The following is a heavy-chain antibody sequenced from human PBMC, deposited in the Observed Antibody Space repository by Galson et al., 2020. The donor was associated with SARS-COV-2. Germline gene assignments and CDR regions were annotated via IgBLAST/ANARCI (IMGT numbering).Heavy chain of an antibody. CDR3: ARERSIGARGYFDY. V-gene: IGHV3-43*01. CDR2: ITWDGSTT. Sequence: GESLKISCAVSGFPFDDYTMHWVRQVPGKGLEWVSLITWDGSTTDYVDSTKGRFTISRDNSKSSLYLQMHSLRNEDTAVYYCARERSIGARGYFDYWGQGTLVSVSS. J-gene: IGHJ4*02. CDR1: GFPFDDYT. D-gene: IGHD6-6*01.